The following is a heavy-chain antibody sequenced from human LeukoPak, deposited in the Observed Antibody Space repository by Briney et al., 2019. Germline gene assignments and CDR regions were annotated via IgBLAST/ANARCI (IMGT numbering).Heavy chain of an antibody. J-gene: IGHJ4*02. D-gene: IGHD6-19*01. CDR1: GGSISSYY. CDR3: AREDSSGHFDY. CDR2: IYYSGST. Sequence: SETLSLTCTVSGGSISSYYWSWIRQPPGKGLEWIGYIYYSGSTNYNPSLKSRVTISVDTSKNQFSLKLSSVTAADTAVYYCAREDSSGHFDYWGQGTLVTVSS. V-gene: IGHV4-59*01.